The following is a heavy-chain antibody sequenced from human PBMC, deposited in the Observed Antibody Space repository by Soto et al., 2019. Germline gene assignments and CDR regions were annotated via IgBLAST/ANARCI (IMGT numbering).Heavy chain of an antibody. Sequence: GGSLRLSCAASGFTFSSYGMHWVRQAPGKGLKWVAVIWYDGSNKYYADSVKGRFTISRDNSKNTLYLQMNSLRAEDTAVYYCATHGGWFDPWGQGTLVTVSS. CDR3: ATHGGWFDP. CDR1: GFTFSSYG. D-gene: IGHD3-3*01. CDR2: IWYDGSNK. V-gene: IGHV3-33*01. J-gene: IGHJ5*02.